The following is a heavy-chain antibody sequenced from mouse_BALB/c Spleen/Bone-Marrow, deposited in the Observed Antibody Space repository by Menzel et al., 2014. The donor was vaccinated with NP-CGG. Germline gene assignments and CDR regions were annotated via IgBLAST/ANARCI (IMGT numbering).Heavy chain of an antibody. CDR3: TRYYYGGRDWYCDG. D-gene: IGHD1-1*01. J-gene: IGHJ1*01. CDR1: GYTFTSFW. Sequence: VQLQQSGAVLARPGASVRMSCKASGYTFTSFWMHWVKQRPGQGLEWIGAVYPGNNDTNYDQNFKGKAKLTAVTSTSTAYMEFSSLTNEDCAVYYCTRYYYGGRDWYCDGWGAGTTVTVSS. CDR2: VYPGNNDT. V-gene: IGHV1-5*01.